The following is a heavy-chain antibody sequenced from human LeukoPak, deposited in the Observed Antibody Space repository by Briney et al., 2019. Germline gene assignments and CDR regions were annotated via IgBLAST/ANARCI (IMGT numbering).Heavy chain of an antibody. D-gene: IGHD3-3*01. Sequence: ASVKVSCKASGGTFSSYAISWVRQAPGQGLEWMGGIIPIFGTANYAQKFQGRVTITADESTSTAYMELSSLRSEDMAVYYCARADPYDFWSGYSDHNWFDPWGQGTLVTVSS. CDR2: IIPIFGTA. J-gene: IGHJ5*02. CDR3: ARADPYDFWSGYSDHNWFDP. CDR1: GGTFSSYA. V-gene: IGHV1-69*01.